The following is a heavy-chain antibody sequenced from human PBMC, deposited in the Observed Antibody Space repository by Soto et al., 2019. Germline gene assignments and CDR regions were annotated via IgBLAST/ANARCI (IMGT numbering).Heavy chain of an antibody. CDR2: IKQDGSEK. CDR3: ARDRFGYVAARRFYFDY. J-gene: IGHJ4*02. Sequence: GESLKISCAASGFTFSSYWMSWVRQAPGKGLEWVANIKQDGSEKYYVDSVKGRFTISRDNAKNSLYLQMNSLRAEDTAVYYCARDRFGYVAARRFYFDYWGQGTLVTVSS. D-gene: IGHD6-6*01. V-gene: IGHV3-7*01. CDR1: GFTFSSYW.